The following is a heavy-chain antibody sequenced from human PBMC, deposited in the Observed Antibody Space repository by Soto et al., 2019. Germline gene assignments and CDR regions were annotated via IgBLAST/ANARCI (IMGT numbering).Heavy chain of an antibody. V-gene: IGHV3-9*01. J-gene: IGHJ4*02. CDR3: ARDHDDDFGYDLDYFDF. D-gene: IGHD5-12*01. CDR2: INWNSVTF. CDR1: GFTFDNYA. Sequence: EAQLVESGGGLVQPGRSLRLYCAASGFTFDNYAMHWVRQGPGKGLEWVSGINWNSVTFDYADSVKGRFTISRDNAKNSLYLQMDSLRPEDTDFYYCARDHDDDFGYDLDYFDFWGRGTLVTVSS.